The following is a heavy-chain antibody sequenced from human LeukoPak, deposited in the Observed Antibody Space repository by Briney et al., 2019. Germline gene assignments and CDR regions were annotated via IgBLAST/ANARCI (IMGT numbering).Heavy chain of an antibody. CDR3: ARGAGPLFDP. J-gene: IGHJ5*02. CDR1: GFTFTDRY. CDR2: IDNSGGTM. V-gene: IGHV3-11*01. Sequence: GGSLRLSCAASGFTFTDRYMSWIRQAPGKGLEWISHIDNSGGTMYYADSVKGRFTVSRDNAKNSLYLQTNSLRAEDTAVYYCARGAGPLFDPWGQGTLVTVSS.